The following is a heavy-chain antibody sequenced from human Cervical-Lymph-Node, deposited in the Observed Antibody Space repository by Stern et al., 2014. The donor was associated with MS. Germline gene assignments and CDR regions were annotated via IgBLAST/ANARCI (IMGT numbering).Heavy chain of an antibody. CDR1: GGTFSTHP. CDR2: IIPFLNTA. Sequence: QVQLVQSGAEVKKPGSSVKVSCKASGGTFSTHPITWVRQAPGQGLEWMGGIIPFLNTANYAQKFQGRIMITADKSTGTIYMEISSLRSDDTAVYYCASSLVSSGHWGQGTLVTVSS. CDR3: ASSLVSSGH. J-gene: IGHJ4*02. D-gene: IGHD5-12*01. V-gene: IGHV1-69*06.